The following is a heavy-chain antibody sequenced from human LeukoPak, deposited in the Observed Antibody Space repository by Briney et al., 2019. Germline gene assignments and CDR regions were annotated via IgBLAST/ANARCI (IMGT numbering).Heavy chain of an antibody. CDR2: IRSKAYGGTT. V-gene: IGHV3-49*03. Sequence: GGSLRLSCTASGFTFGDYTMSWFRQAPGKGLERVGFIRSKAYGGTTEYAASVKGRFTISRDDSKSIAYLQMNSLKTEGTAVYYCTRAKEDYYDSSGYAEYFQHWGQGTLVAVSS. CDR1: GFTFGDYT. CDR3: TRAKEDYYDSSGYAEYFQH. D-gene: IGHD3-22*01. J-gene: IGHJ1*01.